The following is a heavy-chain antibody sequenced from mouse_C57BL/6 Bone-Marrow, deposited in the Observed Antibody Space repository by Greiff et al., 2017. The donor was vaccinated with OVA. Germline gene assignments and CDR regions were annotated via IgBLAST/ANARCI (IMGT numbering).Heavy chain of an antibody. CDR3: ARKDFTTVVATDY. CDR1: GYAFSSYW. V-gene: IGHV1-80*01. D-gene: IGHD1-1*01. J-gene: IGHJ2*01. Sequence: QVQLQQSGAELVKPGASVKISCKASGYAFSSYWMNWVKQRPGKGLEWIGQIYPGDGDTKYNGKFKGKATLTADKSSSTAYMQLSSLTSEDSAVYFCARKDFTTVVATDYWGQGTTLTVSS. CDR2: IYPGDGDT.